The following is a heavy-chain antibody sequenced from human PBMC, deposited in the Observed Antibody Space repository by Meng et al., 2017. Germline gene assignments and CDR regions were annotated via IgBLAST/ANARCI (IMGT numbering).Heavy chain of an antibody. CDR3: ARCFYDFWSDYWPGGYYYYGMDV. D-gene: IGHD3-3*01. CDR1: GGSFSGYY. J-gene: IGHJ6*02. V-gene: IGHV4-34*01. CDR2: INHSGST. Sequence: GSLRLSCAVYGGSFSGYYWSWIRQPPGKGLEWIGEINHSGSTNYNPSLKSRVTISVDTSKNQFSLKLSSVSAADTAVYFCARCFYDFWSDYWPGGYYYYGMDVWGQGTTVTVSS.